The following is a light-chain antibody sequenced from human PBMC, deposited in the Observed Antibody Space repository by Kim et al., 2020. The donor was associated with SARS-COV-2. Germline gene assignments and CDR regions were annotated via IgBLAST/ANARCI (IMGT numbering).Light chain of an antibody. V-gene: IGLV4-69*01. Sequence: ASVKLTCNLSSGHSSDAIAWHQQQPEKGPRYLMKLNSDGSHSKGDGIPDRFSGSSSGAERYLTISSLQSEDEADYYCQTWGTGIRVFGGGTQLTVL. J-gene: IGLJ3*02. CDR1: SGHSSDA. CDR3: QTWGTGIRV. CDR2: LNSDGSH.